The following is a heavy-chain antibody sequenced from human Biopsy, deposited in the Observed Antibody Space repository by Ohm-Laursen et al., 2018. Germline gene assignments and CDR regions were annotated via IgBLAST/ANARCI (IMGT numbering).Heavy chain of an antibody. D-gene: IGHD3-10*01. V-gene: IGHV4-39*01. CDR3: ARIYFYGLGSSDYFFDS. CDR1: GDSIATFNYY. Sequence: TLSLTCSVSGDSIATFNYYWGWVRQPPGKGLEWLATIFYSGTTYFSLTLESRLTISQDTSRNQFSLSLKYVTAADTGVYYCARIYFYGLGSSDYFFDSWGQGTLVTVSS. CDR2: IFYSGTT. J-gene: IGHJ4*02.